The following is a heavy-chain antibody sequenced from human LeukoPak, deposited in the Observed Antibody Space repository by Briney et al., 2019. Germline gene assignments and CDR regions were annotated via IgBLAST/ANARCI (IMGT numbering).Heavy chain of an antibody. CDR1: GFTFSSYE. V-gene: IGHV3-48*03. Sequence: GGSLRLSCAASGFTFSSYEMNWVHQAPGKGLEWVSYISSSGSTIYYADSVKGRLTISRDNAKNSLYLQMNSLRAEDTAVYYCARSGYSSGWSNYYYYGMDVWGQGTTVTVSS. D-gene: IGHD6-19*01. CDR3: ARSGYSSGWSNYYYYGMDV. J-gene: IGHJ6*02. CDR2: ISSSGSTI.